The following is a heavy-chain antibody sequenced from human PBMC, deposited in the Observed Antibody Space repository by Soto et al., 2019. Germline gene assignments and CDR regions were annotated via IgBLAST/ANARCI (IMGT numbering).Heavy chain of an antibody. CDR1: GGSISSYY. J-gene: IGHJ5*02. CDR3: ARDGSSTSWLDWFDP. Sequence: SETLSLTCTVSGGSISSYYWSWIRQPAGKGLEWIGRIYTSGSTNYNPSLKSRVTMSVDTSKNQFSLKLSSVTAADTAVYYCARDGSSTSWLDWFDPWGQGTLVTVPS. V-gene: IGHV4-4*07. D-gene: IGHD2-2*01. CDR2: IYTSGST.